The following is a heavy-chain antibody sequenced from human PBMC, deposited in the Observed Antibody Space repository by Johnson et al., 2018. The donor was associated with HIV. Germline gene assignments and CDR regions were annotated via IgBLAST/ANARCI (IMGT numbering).Heavy chain of an antibody. CDR1: GFTVSNNY. D-gene: IGHD6-13*01. CDR2: IYSGDTT. J-gene: IGHJ3*02. V-gene: IGHV3-66*02. Sequence: VQLVESGGALVQPGGSLRLSCAASGFTVSNNYMSWVRQAPGKGLEWVSIIYSGDTTYYADSVRGRFTISRDNSKNTLYLQMNSLRAEDTAVYYCAKSIAAAGTNAFDIWGQGTMVTVSS. CDR3: AKSIAAAGTNAFDI.